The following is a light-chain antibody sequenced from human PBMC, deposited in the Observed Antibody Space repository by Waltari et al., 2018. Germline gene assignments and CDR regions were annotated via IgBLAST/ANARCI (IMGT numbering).Light chain of an antibody. CDR1: NIGGKT. CDR2: DDS. Sequence: SYVLTQPPSVSVAPGKTARITCEGNNIGGKTVHWYQLRPGQAPVLVVHDDSDRPSGIPERFSGSNSGNTATLTISGVEVGDEGDYYCQVWEGSSDHYVFGTGTAVSV. CDR3: QVWEGSSDHYV. V-gene: IGLV3-21*03. J-gene: IGLJ1*01.